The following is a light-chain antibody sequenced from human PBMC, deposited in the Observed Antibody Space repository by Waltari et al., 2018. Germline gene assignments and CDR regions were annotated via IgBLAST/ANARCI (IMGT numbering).Light chain of an antibody. CDR3: QQTYTAST. J-gene: IGKJ3*01. Sequence: ITCRKDQTTSSYLSWYQQKPGRAPQLLIYAATSLHVGVPSRFSGSGSVTDFTLTISSLQPEDFATYYCQQTYTASTFGPGTKVDVK. V-gene: IGKV1-39*01. CDR2: AAT. CDR1: QTTSSY.